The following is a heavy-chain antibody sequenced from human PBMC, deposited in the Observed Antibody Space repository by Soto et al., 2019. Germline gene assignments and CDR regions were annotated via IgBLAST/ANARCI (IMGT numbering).Heavy chain of an antibody. Sequence: QVQLQQSGPGLVKPSQTLSLTCTVSGGSISSGDYYWNWIRQHPEKGLEWIGSIHHRGNTYYSPSFESRISISTDTSKHQFSLRISSVTAADTAVYYCAREGGSYDSGGFLIRGAFDVWGQGTTVTVSP. CDR1: GGSISSGDYY. V-gene: IGHV4-31*03. J-gene: IGHJ3*01. D-gene: IGHD3-22*01. CDR3: AREGGSYDSGGFLIRGAFDV. CDR2: IHHRGNT.